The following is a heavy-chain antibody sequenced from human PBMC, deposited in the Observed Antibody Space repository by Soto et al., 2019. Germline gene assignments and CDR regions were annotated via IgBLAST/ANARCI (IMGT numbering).Heavy chain of an antibody. CDR3: AAELGFGNLSVV. CDR2: IIPLFGTT. Sequence: QVQVVQSGVEVRRPGSSVKVSCKASGDTFKNCVISWVRQAPGQGLEWMGGIIPLFGTTDFAQRFQGRLTITTDESTTTAYMELIRLRSEDTATYYCAAELGFGNLSVVWGQGTTVIVSS. CDR1: GDTFKNCV. J-gene: IGHJ6*02. V-gene: IGHV1-69*01. D-gene: IGHD7-27*01.